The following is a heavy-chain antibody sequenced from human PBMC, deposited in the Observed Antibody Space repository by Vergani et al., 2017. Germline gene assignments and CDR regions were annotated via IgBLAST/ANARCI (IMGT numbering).Heavy chain of an antibody. J-gene: IGHJ6*02. D-gene: IGHD3-9*01. CDR2: IRSKANSYAT. Sequence: EVQLVESGGGLVQPGGSLKLSCAASGFTFSGSAMHWVRQASGKGLEWVGRIRSKANSYATAYAASVKGRFTISRDDSKNTAYLQMNSLKTEDTAVYYCTRREPYYDILTGYYSLEDYGMDVWGQGTTVTVSS. V-gene: IGHV3-73*02. CDR3: TRREPYYDILTGYYSLEDYGMDV. CDR1: GFTFSGSA.